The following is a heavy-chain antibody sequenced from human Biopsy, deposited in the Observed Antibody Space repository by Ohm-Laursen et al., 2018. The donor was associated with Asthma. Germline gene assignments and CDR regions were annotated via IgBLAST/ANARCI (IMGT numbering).Heavy chain of an antibody. V-gene: IGHV3-30*18. CDR2: MSFDGRQT. J-gene: IGHJ3*02. Sequence: SLRLSCTTSGFSFNSYGMHWVRQAPGKGLEWVAVMSFDGRQTYYADSVKGRFTISRDNSKNTLYLQMNSLRAEDTAVYYCAKERYYDFWSGYPIWGQGTMVTVSS. CDR1: GFSFNSYG. D-gene: IGHD3-3*01. CDR3: AKERYYDFWSGYPI.